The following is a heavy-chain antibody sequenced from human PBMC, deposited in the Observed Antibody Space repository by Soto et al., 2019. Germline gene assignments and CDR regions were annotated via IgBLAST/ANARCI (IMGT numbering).Heavy chain of an antibody. CDR2: IYYSGGT. Sequence: SETLSLTCTVSGGSISSSSYYWGWIRQPPGKGLEWIGSIYYSGGTYYNPSLKSRVTISVDTSKNQFSLKLSSVTAADTAVYYCARRTVLRYFDWLPPRNWFDPWGQGTLVTVSS. CDR3: ARRTVLRYFDWLPPRNWFDP. J-gene: IGHJ5*02. CDR1: GGSISSSSYY. V-gene: IGHV4-39*01. D-gene: IGHD3-9*01.